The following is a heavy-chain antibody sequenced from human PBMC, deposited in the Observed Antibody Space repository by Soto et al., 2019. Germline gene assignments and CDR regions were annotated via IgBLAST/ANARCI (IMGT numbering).Heavy chain of an antibody. D-gene: IGHD4-17*01. J-gene: IGHJ5*02. Sequence: KTSETLSLTCAVSGYSISSGYYWGWIRQPPGKGLEWIGSIYHSGSTYYNPSLKSRVTISVDTSKNQFSLKLSSVTAADTAVYYCARGEYGDYVWFDPWGQGTLVTVSS. CDR3: ARGEYGDYVWFDP. CDR2: IYHSGST. CDR1: GYSISSGYY. V-gene: IGHV4-38-2*01.